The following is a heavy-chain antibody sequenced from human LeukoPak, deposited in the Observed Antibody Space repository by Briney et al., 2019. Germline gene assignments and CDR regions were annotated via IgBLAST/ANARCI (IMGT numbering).Heavy chain of an antibody. V-gene: IGHV1-2*02. CDR3: AREGAIAAAGSDFDY. J-gene: IGHJ4*02. D-gene: IGHD6-13*01. CDR1: GYTFTGYY. CDR2: INPNSGGT. Sequence: EASVKVSCKASGYTFTGYYMHWVRQAPGQGLEWMGWINPNSGGTNYAQKFQGRVTMTRDTSISTAYMELSRLRSDDTAVYYCAREGAIAAAGSDFDYWGQGTLVTVSS.